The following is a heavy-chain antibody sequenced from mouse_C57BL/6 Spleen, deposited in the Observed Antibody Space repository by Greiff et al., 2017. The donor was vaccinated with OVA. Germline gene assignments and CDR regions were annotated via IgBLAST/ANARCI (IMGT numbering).Heavy chain of an antibody. CDR2: IYPGSGST. D-gene: IGHD1-1*01. J-gene: IGHJ2*01. Sequence: VQLQQPGAELVKPGASVKMSCKASGYTFTSYWITWVKQRPGQGLEWIGDIYPGSGSTNYNEKFKSKATLTVDTSSSTAYMQLSSLTSEDSAVYYCARYEVITTVGPGFDYWGQGTTLTVSS. CDR3: ARYEVITTVGPGFDY. CDR1: GYTFTSYW. V-gene: IGHV1-55*01.